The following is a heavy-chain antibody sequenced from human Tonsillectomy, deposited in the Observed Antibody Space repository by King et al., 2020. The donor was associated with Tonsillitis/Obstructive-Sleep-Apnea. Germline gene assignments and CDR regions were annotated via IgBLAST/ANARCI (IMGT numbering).Heavy chain of an antibody. Sequence: DVQLVESGGGLVKPGGSLRLSCAASGFTFNNAWMNWVRQAPGKGLEWVGLIKSKTDGGTTDYAAPVKGRFTISRDDSKNALYMQMNRLKTEHSAVYYCFSRWFDPWGEGTLVTVSS. D-gene: IGHD6-6*01. CDR2: IKSKTDGGTT. CDR1: GFTFNNAW. V-gene: IGHV3-15*07. J-gene: IGHJ5*02. CDR3: FSRWFDP.